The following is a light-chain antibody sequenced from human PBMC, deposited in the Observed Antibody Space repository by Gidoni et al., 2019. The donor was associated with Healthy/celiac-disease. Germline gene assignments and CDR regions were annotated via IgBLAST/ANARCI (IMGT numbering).Light chain of an antibody. Sequence: DIQMTQSPSTLSASIGDRVTITCRASQSISSWLAWYQQKPGIAPKVLIYKASSLESGVPSRFSGSGSGTEFTLTISSLQPDDFATYYCQQYNSYSQTFGQXTKVEIK. CDR1: QSISSW. V-gene: IGKV1-5*03. CDR2: KAS. J-gene: IGKJ1*01. CDR3: QQYNSYSQT.